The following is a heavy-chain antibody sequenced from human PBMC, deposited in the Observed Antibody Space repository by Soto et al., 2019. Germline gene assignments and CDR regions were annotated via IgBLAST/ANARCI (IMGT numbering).Heavy chain of an antibody. CDR1: GYTFASYG. CDR2: IIAYNGNT. V-gene: IGHV1-18*01. J-gene: IGHJ4*02. Sequence: ASVKVSCTASGYTFASYGISWGRQAPGQGLEWMGWIIAYNGNTNCAQKLQGRVTMTTGTSTRTAYMELRRLRSDDTAVHYCARFSYRSGPVDYWGQGTLVTVSS. CDR3: ARFSYRSGPVDY. D-gene: IGHD6-19*01.